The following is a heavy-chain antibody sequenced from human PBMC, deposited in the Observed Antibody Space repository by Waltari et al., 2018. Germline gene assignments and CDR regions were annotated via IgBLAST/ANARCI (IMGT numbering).Heavy chain of an antibody. D-gene: IGHD2-8*01. CDR2: IYYSGST. CDR1: GGSISSSSYY. J-gene: IGHJ4*02. Sequence: QLQLQESGPGLVKPSETLSLTCTVSGGSISSSSYYWGWIRQPPGKGLEGIGSIYYSGSTYYNPSLKSRVTISVDTYKNQFSLKLSSVTAADTAVYYCARQSDIVLMVYAIDYWGQGTLVTVSS. CDR3: ARQSDIVLMVYAIDY. V-gene: IGHV4-39*01.